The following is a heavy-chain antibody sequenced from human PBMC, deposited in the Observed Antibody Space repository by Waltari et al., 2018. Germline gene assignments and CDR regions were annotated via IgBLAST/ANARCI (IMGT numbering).Heavy chain of an antibody. CDR2: IYLGDAAT. CDR3: ARRGHCSSTSCYHDAFDI. V-gene: IGHV5-51*01. J-gene: IGHJ3*02. CDR1: GYSFTSYW. D-gene: IGHD2-2*01. Sequence: EVQRVQSGAEVKQPGESLKIACKGSGYSFTSYWIGWVRQMPGKGLEWMGIIYLGDAATRYSPSFQGQVTISADKSISTAYLQWSSLKASATAMYYCARRGHCSSTSCYHDAFDIWGQGTMVTVSS.